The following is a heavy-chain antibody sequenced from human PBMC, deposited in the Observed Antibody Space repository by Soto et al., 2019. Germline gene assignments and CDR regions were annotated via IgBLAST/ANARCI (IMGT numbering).Heavy chain of an antibody. Sequence: PGGSLRLSCATSGVTFSNYAMTWVRQVPGRRLERVSSIFASGDDTRYAGSVKGRFTISRDNSKNTLYLQMNSLRAEDTAVYYCAKVNRPGRSYYYYGMDVWGQGTTVTVSS. CDR2: IFASGDDT. CDR1: GVTFSNYA. V-gene: IGHV3-23*01. CDR3: AKVNRPGRSYYYYGMDV. J-gene: IGHJ6*02. D-gene: IGHD6-6*01.